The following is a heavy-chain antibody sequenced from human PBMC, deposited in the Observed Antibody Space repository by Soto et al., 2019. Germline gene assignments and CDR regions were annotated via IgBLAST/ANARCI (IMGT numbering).Heavy chain of an antibody. D-gene: IGHD3-10*01. Sequence: ASVKVSCKASGYTFTSYDISWVRQAPGQGIEWMGWMNPNSGNTGYAQKFQGRVTMTRNTSISTAYMELSSLRSEDTAVYYCAFGEESRYYYYGMDVWGQGTTVTVSS. V-gene: IGHV1-8*02. CDR3: AFGEESRYYYYGMDV. CDR2: MNPNSGNT. J-gene: IGHJ6*02. CDR1: GYTFTSYD.